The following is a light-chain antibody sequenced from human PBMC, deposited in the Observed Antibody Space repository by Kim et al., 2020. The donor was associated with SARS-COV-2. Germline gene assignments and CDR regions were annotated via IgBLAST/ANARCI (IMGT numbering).Light chain of an antibody. V-gene: IGLV4-69*01. CDR1: SGARRYG. CDR3: QTWGTGSSWV. J-gene: IGLJ3*02. Sequence: KPTWKLRSGARRYGIAGDQEEAEKGPRYLMKRNSDGRHSKGDGIPDRFSGSSCGGERYLPISRLQSEDEADYYCQTWGTGSSWVFGGGTQLTVL. CDR2: RNSDGRH.